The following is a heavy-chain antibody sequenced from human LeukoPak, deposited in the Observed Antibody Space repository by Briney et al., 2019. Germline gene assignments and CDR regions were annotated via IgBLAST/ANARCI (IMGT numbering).Heavy chain of an antibody. CDR3: ASLPGWNDEGAFDI. CDR1: GFTFSSYA. CDR2: ISYDGSNK. V-gene: IGHV3-30-3*01. Sequence: PGRSLRLSCAASGFTFSSYAMHWVRQAPGKGLEWVAVISYDGSNKYYADSVKGRFTISRDNSKNTLYLQMNSLRAEDTAVYYCASLPGWNDEGAFDIWGQGTMVTVSS. D-gene: IGHD1-1*01. J-gene: IGHJ3*02.